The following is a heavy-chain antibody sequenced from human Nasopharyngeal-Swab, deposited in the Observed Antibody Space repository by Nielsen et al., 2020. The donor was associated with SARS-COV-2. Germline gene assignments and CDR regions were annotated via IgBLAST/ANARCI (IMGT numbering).Heavy chain of an antibody. D-gene: IGHD5-18*01. V-gene: IGHV1-2*02. CDR3: ARGGIQLWERQNWFDP. CDR2: INPNSGGT. Sequence: ASVQVSCKASGYSFTGYYMLWVRQDPRQGLEWMGWINPNSGGTNYAQQSQGRVTMTRDTSISTAYMELSRLRSDDTAVYYCARGGIQLWERQNWFDPWGQGTLVTVSS. J-gene: IGHJ5*01. CDR1: GYSFTGYY.